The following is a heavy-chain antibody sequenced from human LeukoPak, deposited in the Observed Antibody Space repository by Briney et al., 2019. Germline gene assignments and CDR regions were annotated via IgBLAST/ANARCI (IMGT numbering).Heavy chain of an antibody. D-gene: IGHD5-24*01. J-gene: IGHJ4*02. Sequence: PGGSLRLSCAASGFTFSSYAMSWVRQAPGKGLEWVSVISGSGGSTYYADSVKGRFTISRDNSKNTLCLQMNSLRAEDTALYYCAKVVELATDRSFDYWGQGTLVTVSS. V-gene: IGHV3-23*01. CDR3: AKVVELATDRSFDY. CDR2: ISGSGGST. CDR1: GFTFSSYA.